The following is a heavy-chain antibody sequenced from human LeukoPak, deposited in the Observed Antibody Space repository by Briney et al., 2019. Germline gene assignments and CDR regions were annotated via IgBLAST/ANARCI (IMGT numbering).Heavy chain of an antibody. V-gene: IGHV3-23*01. J-gene: IGHJ4*02. CDR2: ISGCGGGT. D-gene: IGHD6-19*01. CDR3: AKTTTGYSSGRYPGWPVDY. Sequence: GGSLRLSCAASGFTFNSYAVSWVRQAPGQGLEWVSAISGCGGGTYYADSVKGRFTISRDNSKNTLYLPMNSLSTEDTAVYHCAKTTTGYSSGRYPGWPVDYWGQGTLVTVSS. CDR1: GFTFNSYA.